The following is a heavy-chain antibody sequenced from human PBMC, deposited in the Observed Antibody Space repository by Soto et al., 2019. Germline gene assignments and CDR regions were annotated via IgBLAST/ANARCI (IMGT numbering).Heavy chain of an antibody. J-gene: IGHJ6*02. Sequence: SVKVSCKSSGGTFSSYAISWVRQAPGQGLEWMGGIIPIFGTANYAQKFQGRVTITADESTSTAYMELSSLRSEDTAVYYCASALELSPDYYYGMDVWGQGTTVTVSS. CDR3: ASALELSPDYYYGMDV. D-gene: IGHD1-7*01. V-gene: IGHV1-69*13. CDR1: GGTFSSYA. CDR2: IIPIFGTA.